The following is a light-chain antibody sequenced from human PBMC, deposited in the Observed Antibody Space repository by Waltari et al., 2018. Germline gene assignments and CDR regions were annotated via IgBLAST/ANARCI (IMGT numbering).Light chain of an antibody. Sequence: NFMLTQPHSVSESPGKTVTISCTRNSGSIASHSKQWFQQRPGSAPITLIFEDQERLSGVPDRFSGSIDSSSNSASLTISGLKTEDEADYYCQSYDATNHWVFGGGTKLTVL. J-gene: IGLJ3*02. CDR2: EDQ. CDR3: QSYDATNHWV. V-gene: IGLV6-57*04. CDR1: SGSIASHS.